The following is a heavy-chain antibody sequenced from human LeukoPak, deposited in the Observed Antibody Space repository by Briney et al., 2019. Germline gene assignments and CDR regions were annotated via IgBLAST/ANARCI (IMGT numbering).Heavy chain of an antibody. CDR1: GGSFSGYY. J-gene: IGHJ6*02. D-gene: IGHD5-24*01. CDR3: ATRVEVATMDYGMDV. CDR2: INHSGST. Sequence: PSETLSLTCAVYGGSFSGYYWSWIRQPPGKGLEWIGEINHSGSTNYNPSLKSRVTISVDTSKNQFSLKLSSVTAADTAVYYCATRVEVATMDYGMDVWGQGTTVTVSS. V-gene: IGHV4-34*01.